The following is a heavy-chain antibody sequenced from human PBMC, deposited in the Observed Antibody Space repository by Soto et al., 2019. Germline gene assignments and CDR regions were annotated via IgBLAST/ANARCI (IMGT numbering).Heavy chain of an antibody. J-gene: IGHJ4*02. Sequence: GESLKISCKGSGYSFTSYWIGWVRQMPGKGLEWMGIIYPGDSDTRYSPSFQGQVTISADKSISTAYLQWSSLKASDTAMYYCASGYCSSTSCYAGRSDYWGQGTLVTVSS. V-gene: IGHV5-51*01. CDR3: ASGYCSSTSCYAGRSDY. D-gene: IGHD2-2*03. CDR2: IYPGDSDT. CDR1: GYSFTSYW.